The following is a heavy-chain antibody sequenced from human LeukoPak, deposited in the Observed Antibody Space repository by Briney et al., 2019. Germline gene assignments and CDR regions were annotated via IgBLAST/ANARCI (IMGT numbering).Heavy chain of an antibody. CDR2: IKSKTDGGTT. CDR3: TTGGPYGDYVLDY. D-gene: IGHD4-17*01. J-gene: IGHJ4*02. CDR1: GFTFSSYW. Sequence: PGGSLRLSCAASGFTFSSYWMSWVRQAPGKGLEWVGRIKSKTDGGTTDYAAPVKGRFTISRDDSKNTLYLQMNSLKTEDTAVYYCTTGGPYGDYVLDYWGQGTLVTVSS. V-gene: IGHV3-15*01.